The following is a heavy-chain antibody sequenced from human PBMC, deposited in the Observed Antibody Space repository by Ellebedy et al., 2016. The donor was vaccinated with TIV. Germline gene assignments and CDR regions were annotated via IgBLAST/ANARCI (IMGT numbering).Heavy chain of an antibody. CDR1: AYTFSDCY. V-gene: IGHV1-2*02. J-gene: IGHJ5*01. Sequence: ASVKVSCKASAYTFSDCYVNWVRQAPGQGLEWMGWLDPRSGATNYAQRFRGRVTMTRDTSSNTAYMELSGLRPDDTALYYCASFIFGEVIDSWGQGTPVTVSS. D-gene: IGHD3-3*01. CDR3: ASFIFGEVIDS. CDR2: LDPRSGAT.